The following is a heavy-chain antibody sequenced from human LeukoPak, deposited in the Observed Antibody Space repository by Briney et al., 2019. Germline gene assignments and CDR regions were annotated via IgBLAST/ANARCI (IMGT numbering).Heavy chain of an antibody. J-gene: IGHJ5*02. CDR3: ARPSKGSGPNWFDT. CDR2: INPNSGGT. CDR1: GYTFTDYY. Sequence: AASVKVSCKASGYTFTDYYIHWVRQAPGQGLEWMAWINPNSGGTDYAQNFQGRVTMTSDTSITTAYMELSSLRSDDTAVYFCARPSKGSGPNWFDTWGQGTLVTVSS. D-gene: IGHD2-15*01. V-gene: IGHV1-2*02.